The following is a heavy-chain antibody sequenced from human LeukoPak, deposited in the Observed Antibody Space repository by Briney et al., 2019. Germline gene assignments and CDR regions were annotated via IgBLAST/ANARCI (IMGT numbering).Heavy chain of an antibody. CDR1: GYTLTGYY. J-gene: IGHJ4*02. D-gene: IGHD3-9*01. V-gene: IGHV1-46*01. CDR3: ARDPPLTGPMYYFDY. CDR2: INPSGGST. Sequence: ASVKVSCKASGYTLTGYYKHWVRQAPGQGLEWMGIINPSGGSTTYAQKFQGRVTMTRDTSTSTVYMELSSLRSEDTAVYYCARDPPLTGPMYYFDYWGQGTLVTVSS.